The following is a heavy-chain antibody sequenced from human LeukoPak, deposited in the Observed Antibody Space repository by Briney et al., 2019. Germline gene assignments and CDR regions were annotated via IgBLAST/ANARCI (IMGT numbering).Heavy chain of an antibody. CDR1: GFAVSSNH. CDR3: AKGLEYQLLVGYDYYGMDV. D-gene: IGHD2-2*01. CDR2: ISGSGGST. Sequence: GGSLRLSCAASGFAVSSNHMNWVRPAPGKGLEWVSVISGSGGSTFYADSVKGRFTISRDNSKNTLYLQMNSLRAEDTAIYYCAKGLEYQLLVGYDYYGMDVWGQGTTVTVSS. V-gene: IGHV3-23*01. J-gene: IGHJ6*02.